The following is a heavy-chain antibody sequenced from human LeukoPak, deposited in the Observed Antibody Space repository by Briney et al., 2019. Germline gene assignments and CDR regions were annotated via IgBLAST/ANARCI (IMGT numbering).Heavy chain of an antibody. Sequence: GGSLRLSCAASGFTFSSYWMSWVRQAPGKGLEWVANTKQDGSEKYYVDSVKGRFTISRDNAKNSLYLQMNSLRAEDTAVYYCAKDTGGVVSGYDLPNWFDPWGQGTLVTVSS. CDR1: GFTFSSYW. CDR3: AKDTGGVVSGYDLPNWFDP. D-gene: IGHD5-12*01. V-gene: IGHV3-7*01. CDR2: TKQDGSEK. J-gene: IGHJ5*02.